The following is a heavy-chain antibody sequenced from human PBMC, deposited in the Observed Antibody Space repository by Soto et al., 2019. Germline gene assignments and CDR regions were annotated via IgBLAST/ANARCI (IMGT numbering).Heavy chain of an antibody. CDR2: IYWDDDK. CDR1: GFSLSTSGVG. CDR3: AHRFDWYYFDY. J-gene: IGHJ4*02. V-gene: IGHV2-5*02. D-gene: IGHD3-9*01. Sequence: GSGPTLVNPTQTLTLTCTFSGFSLSTSGVGVGWIRQPPGKALEWLALIYWDDDKRYSPYLKSRLTITKDTSKNQVVLTMTNMDPVDTATYYCAHRFDWYYFDYWGQGTLVTVSS.